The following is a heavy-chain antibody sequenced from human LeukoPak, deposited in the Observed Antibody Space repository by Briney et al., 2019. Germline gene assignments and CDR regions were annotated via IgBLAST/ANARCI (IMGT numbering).Heavy chain of an antibody. D-gene: IGHD3-16*02. V-gene: IGHV1-69*05. CDR1: GGTFSSYA. J-gene: IGHJ4*02. CDR3: ARDSRGTYYDYVWGSYPQQPSDY. Sequence: ASVKVSCKASGGTFSSYAISWVRQAPGQGLEWMGRIIPIFGTANYAQKFQGRVTITTDESTSTAYMELSSLRSEDTAVYYCARDSRGTYYDYVWGSYPQQPSDYWGQGTLVTVSS. CDR2: IIPIFGTA.